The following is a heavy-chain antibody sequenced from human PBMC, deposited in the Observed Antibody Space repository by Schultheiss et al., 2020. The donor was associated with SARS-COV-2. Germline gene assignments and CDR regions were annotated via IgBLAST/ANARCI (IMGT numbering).Heavy chain of an antibody. CDR3: AKDITHGSGSWIGPYYYGMDV. V-gene: IGHV3-43*02. CDR1: GFTFDDYA. D-gene: IGHD3-10*01. Sequence: GESLKISCAASGFTFDDYAMHWVRQAPGKGLEWVSLISGDGGSTYYADSVKGRFTISRDNSKNSLYLQMNSLRTEDTALYYCAKDITHGSGSWIGPYYYGMDVWGQGTTVTVSS. J-gene: IGHJ6*02. CDR2: ISGDGGST.